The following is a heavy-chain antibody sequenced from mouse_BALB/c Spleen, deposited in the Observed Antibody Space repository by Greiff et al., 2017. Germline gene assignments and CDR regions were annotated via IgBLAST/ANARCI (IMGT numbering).Heavy chain of an antibody. CDR3: ARNYGNYNYAMDY. V-gene: IGHV14-3*02. CDR1: GFNIKDTY. Sequence: EVQLHQSGAELVKPGASVKLSCTASGFNIKDTYMHWVKQRPEQGLEWIGRIDPANGNTKYDPKFQGKATITADTSSNTAYLQRSSLTSEDTAVYYRARNYGNYNYAMDYWVKEPQSPSPQ. J-gene: IGHJ4*01. D-gene: IGHD2-1*01. CDR2: IDPANGNT.